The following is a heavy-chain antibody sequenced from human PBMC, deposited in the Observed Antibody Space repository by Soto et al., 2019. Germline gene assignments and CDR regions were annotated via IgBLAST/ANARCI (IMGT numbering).Heavy chain of an antibody. Sequence: PGGSLRLSGAASGFTFSDYYMSCIRQAPGKGLEWVSYISSSGSTIYYADSVKGRFTISRDNAKNSLYLQMNSLRAEDTAVYYCASRYCSGGSCPTYYYYYMDVWGKGTTVT. J-gene: IGHJ6*03. D-gene: IGHD2-15*01. CDR2: ISSSGSTI. CDR3: ASRYCSGGSCPTYYYYYMDV. V-gene: IGHV3-11*01. CDR1: GFTFSDYY.